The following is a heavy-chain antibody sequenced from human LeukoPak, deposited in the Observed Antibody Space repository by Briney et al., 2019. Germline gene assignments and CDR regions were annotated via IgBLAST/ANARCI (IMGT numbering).Heavy chain of an antibody. D-gene: IGHD3-22*01. J-gene: IGHJ4*02. V-gene: IGHV3-30-3*01. CDR2: ISYDGSNK. Sequence: HPGGSLRLSCAASGFTFSSYAMHWVRQAPGKGLEWVAVISYDGSNKYYADSVKGRFTISRDNSKNTLYLQMNSLRAEDTAVYYCARGYYDSSGYYPDYWGQGTLVTVSS. CDR1: GFTFSSYA. CDR3: ARGYYDSSGYYPDY.